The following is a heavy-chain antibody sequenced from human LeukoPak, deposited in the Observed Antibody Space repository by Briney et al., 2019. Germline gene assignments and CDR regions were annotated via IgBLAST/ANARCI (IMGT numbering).Heavy chain of an antibody. Sequence: GGSLRLSCAASGFTFSSYSMNWVRQAPGKGLEWVSSISSSSSYIYYADSVKGRFTISRDNAKNSLYLQMNSLRAEDTAVYYCAKDLFDYVWGSYRPTPFDSWGQGTLVTVSS. V-gene: IGHV3-21*04. CDR3: AKDLFDYVWGSYRPTPFDS. D-gene: IGHD3-16*02. CDR2: ISSSSSYI. CDR1: GFTFSSYS. J-gene: IGHJ4*02.